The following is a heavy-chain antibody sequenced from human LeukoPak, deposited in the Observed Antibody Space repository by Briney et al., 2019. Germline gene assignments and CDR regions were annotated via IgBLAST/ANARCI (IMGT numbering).Heavy chain of an antibody. Sequence: GTSLRLSCAASGFTFSSYDMHWVRRAPSKGLEWVASIWHDGNRKYHADSVEGRFTISRGNSKNTVYVQMNSLRADDTAVYYCTRAAGITGTSRDNWFDPWGQGTLVIVSS. V-gene: IGHV3-33*01. CDR1: GFTFSSYD. CDR2: IWHDGNRK. J-gene: IGHJ5*02. D-gene: IGHD1/OR15-1a*01. CDR3: TRAAGITGTSRDNWFDP.